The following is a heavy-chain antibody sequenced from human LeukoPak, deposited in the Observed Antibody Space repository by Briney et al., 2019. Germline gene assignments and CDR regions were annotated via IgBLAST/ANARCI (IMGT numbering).Heavy chain of an antibody. Sequence: PSETLSLTCAVYGGSFSGYYWSWIRQPPGRGREGIGEINHSGSTNYNPSLKSRVTISVDTSKNQFSLKLSSVTAADTAVYYCARYDYYDSSGPKGNDAFDIWGQGTMVTVSS. J-gene: IGHJ3*02. V-gene: IGHV4-34*01. CDR3: ARYDYYDSSGPKGNDAFDI. D-gene: IGHD3-22*01. CDR2: INHSGST. CDR1: GGSFSGYY.